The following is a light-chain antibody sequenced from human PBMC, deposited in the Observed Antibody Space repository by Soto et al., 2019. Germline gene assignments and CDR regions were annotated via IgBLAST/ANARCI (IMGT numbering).Light chain of an antibody. Sequence: QSALTQPASVSGSPGQSITISCTGTSSDVGDYDYVSWYQQHPGKAPKLLIYDVRIRPSGVSYRFSGSKSGNTASLTISGLQAADEADYYCASYTTSAGVFGGGTKVTVL. J-gene: IGLJ2*01. CDR2: DVR. CDR3: ASYTTSAGV. V-gene: IGLV2-14*01. CDR1: SSDVGDYDY.